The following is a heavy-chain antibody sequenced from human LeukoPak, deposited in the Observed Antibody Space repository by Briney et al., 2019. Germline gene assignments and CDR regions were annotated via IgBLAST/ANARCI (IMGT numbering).Heavy chain of an antibody. CDR1: GGSISNYY. V-gene: IGHV4-59*01. J-gene: IGHJ4*02. Sequence: SETLSLTCTVSGGSISNYYWSWIRQPPGKGLEWIGYIYYSGSTNYNPSLKSRVTISVDTSKNQFSLKLSSVTAADTAVYYCARNPTRYGSADYWGQGTLVTVSS. CDR3: ARNPTRYGSADY. CDR2: IYYSGST. D-gene: IGHD3-10*01.